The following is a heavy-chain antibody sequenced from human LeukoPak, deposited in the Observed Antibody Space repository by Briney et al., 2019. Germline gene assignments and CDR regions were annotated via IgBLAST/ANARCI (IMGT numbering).Heavy chain of an antibody. CDR3: AREYGGNVALDV. CDR2: ISYDGSNK. CDR1: GFTFSIYA. V-gene: IGHV3-30-3*01. D-gene: IGHD4/OR15-4a*01. Sequence: GGSLRLSCAASGFTFSIYAMHWVRQAPGKGLEWVAVISYDGSNKYYADSVKGRFTISRDSSKNTLYLQMNSLRAEDTAVYYCAREYGGNVALDVWGQGTTVTVSS. J-gene: IGHJ6*02.